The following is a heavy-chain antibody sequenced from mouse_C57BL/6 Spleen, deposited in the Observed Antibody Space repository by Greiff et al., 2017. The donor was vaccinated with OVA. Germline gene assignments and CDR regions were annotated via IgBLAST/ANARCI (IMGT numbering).Heavy chain of an antibody. V-gene: IGHV3-6*01. CDR1: GYSITSGYY. Sequence: VQLQQSGPGLVKPSQSLSLTCSVTGYSITSGYYWNWIRQFPGNKLEWMGYISYDGSNNYNPSLKNRISITRDTSKNQFFLKLNSVTTEDTATYYCARGAYGSSYFDYWGQGTTLTVSS. D-gene: IGHD1-1*01. J-gene: IGHJ2*01. CDR2: ISYDGSN. CDR3: ARGAYGSSYFDY.